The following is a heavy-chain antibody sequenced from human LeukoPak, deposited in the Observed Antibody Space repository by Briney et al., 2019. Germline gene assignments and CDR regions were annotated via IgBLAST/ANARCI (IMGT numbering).Heavy chain of an antibody. CDR3: ATGKPYSSGWYFSDY. CDR2: INPNSGGT. Sequence: GASVKVSCKASGYTFTGYYMHWVRQAPGQGLEWMGWINPNSGGTNYAQKFQGRVTMTEDTSTDTAYMELSSLRSEDTAVYYCATGKPYSSGWYFSDYWGQGTLVTVSS. J-gene: IGHJ4*02. CDR1: GYTFTGYY. V-gene: IGHV1-2*02. D-gene: IGHD6-19*01.